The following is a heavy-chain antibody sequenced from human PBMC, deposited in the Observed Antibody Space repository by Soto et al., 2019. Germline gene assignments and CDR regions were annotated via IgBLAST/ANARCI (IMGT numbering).Heavy chain of an antibody. CDR3: ARTGSGRVVPAAPFDY. CDR2: MSYDGSNK. V-gene: IGHV3-30-3*01. J-gene: IGHJ4*02. CDR1: GFTFSSYA. D-gene: IGHD2-2*01. Sequence: GGSLRLSCAASGFTFSSYAMHWVRQAPGKGLEWVAVMSYDGSNKYYADSVKGRFTISRDNSKNTLYLQMNSLRAEDTAVYYCARTGSGRVVPAAPFDYWGQGTLVTVSS.